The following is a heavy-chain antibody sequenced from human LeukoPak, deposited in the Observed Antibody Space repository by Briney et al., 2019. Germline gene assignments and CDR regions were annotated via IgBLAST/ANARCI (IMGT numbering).Heavy chain of an antibody. V-gene: IGHV4-30-4*01. CDR1: GGSISSGDYY. D-gene: IGHD3-22*01. CDR2: IYYSGST. Sequence: SETLSLACTVSGGSISSGDYYWSWIRQPPGKGLEWIGYIYYSGSTYYNPSLKSRVTISVDTSKNQFSLKLSSVTAADTAVYYRARGWGYYEWGQGTLVTVSS. J-gene: IGHJ4*02. CDR3: ARGWGYYE.